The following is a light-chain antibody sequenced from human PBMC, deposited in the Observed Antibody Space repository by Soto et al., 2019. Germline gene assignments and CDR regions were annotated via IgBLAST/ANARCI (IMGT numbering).Light chain of an antibody. V-gene: IGKV3D-20*01. CDR2: DAS. J-gene: IGKJ5*01. Sequence: IVLTQSPAILSLSPGQRATLSCRVSQNAVTAFAWFQQKPGQPPRLLIYDASKRATGIPARFAGSGSGTEVTLTISRLEPEDFAVYFCQRYGSSPLITFGQGTRLEI. CDR1: QNAVTA. CDR3: QRYGSSPLIT.